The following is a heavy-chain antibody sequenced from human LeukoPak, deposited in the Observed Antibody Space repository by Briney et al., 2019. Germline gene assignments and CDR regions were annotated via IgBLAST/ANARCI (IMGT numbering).Heavy chain of an antibody. Sequence: SVKVSCKASGGTFSSYAISWVRQAPGQGLEWMGRIIPILGIANYAQKFQGRVTITADKSTSTAYMELSSLRSEDTAVYYCARDAVTRGAFDIRGQGTMVTVSS. D-gene: IGHD4-4*01. CDR2: IIPILGIA. CDR3: ARDAVTRGAFDI. CDR1: GGTFSSYA. V-gene: IGHV1-69*04. J-gene: IGHJ3*02.